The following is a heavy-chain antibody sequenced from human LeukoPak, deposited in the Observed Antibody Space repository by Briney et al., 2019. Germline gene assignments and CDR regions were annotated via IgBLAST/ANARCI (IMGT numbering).Heavy chain of an antibody. CDR1: GGSFSGYY. D-gene: IGHD2-21*02. Sequence: PSETLSLTCAVYGGSFSGYYWSWIRQPPGKGLEWMGEINHSGSTNYNPSLKSRVTISVDTSKNQFFLKLSSVTAADTAVYYCAREIVVTATTRPFDYWGQGTLVTVSS. CDR3: AREIVVTATTRPFDY. CDR2: INHSGST. J-gene: IGHJ4*02. V-gene: IGHV4-34*01.